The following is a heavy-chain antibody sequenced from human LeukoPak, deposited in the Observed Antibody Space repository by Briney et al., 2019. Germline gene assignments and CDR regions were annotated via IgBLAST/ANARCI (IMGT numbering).Heavy chain of an antibody. CDR1: GGSISSYY. D-gene: IGHD3-10*01. CDR3: ARDTLWFGLGYYYYYYMDV. V-gene: IGHV4-4*07. CDR2: IYTSGST. J-gene: IGHJ6*03. Sequence: SETLSLTCTVSGGSISSYYWSWIRQPAGKGLEWIGRIYTSGSTNYNPSLKSRVTMSVDTSKNQFSLKLSSVTAADTAVYYCARDTLWFGLGYYYYYYMDVWGKGTTVTISS.